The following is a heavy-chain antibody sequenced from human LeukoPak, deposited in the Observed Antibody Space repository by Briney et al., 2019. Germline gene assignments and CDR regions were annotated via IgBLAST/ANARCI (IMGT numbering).Heavy chain of an antibody. D-gene: IGHD3-10*01. Sequence: ASVKVSCKVSGYTLTEFSIHWVRQAPGKGLEWMGGFDPEDRKTVYAEKFQGRVTLTEDTSTDTAYMELSSLRSEDTAVYFRATDSSGSGTYYMDAFDIRGQGTMVTVSS. CDR2: FDPEDRKT. CDR3: ATDSSGSGTYYMDAFDI. V-gene: IGHV1-24*01. J-gene: IGHJ3*02. CDR1: GYTLTEFS.